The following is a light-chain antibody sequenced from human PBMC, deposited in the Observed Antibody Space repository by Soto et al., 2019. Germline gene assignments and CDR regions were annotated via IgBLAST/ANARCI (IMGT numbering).Light chain of an antibody. CDR2: AAS. CDR3: QRTYT. V-gene: IGKV1-39*01. J-gene: IGKJ2*01. Sequence: DLQMTQSPSSLSASVGDRVNITCRASQSISNHLNWYQQKPGKAPKLLIDAASSLQSGVPSRFSGSGSGTDFTLTISSLQTEDSATYYCQRTYTFGQGTSLEIK. CDR1: QSISNH.